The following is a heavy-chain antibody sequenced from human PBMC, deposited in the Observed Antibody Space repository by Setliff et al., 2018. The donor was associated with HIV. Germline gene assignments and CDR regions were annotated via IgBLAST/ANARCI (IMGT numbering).Heavy chain of an antibody. J-gene: IGHJ5*02. Sequence: SETLSLTCTVSGYSISSHYWSWIRQPPGKELEWIGYIFSTGSTNYNPSLKSRVTISVDTSKNQFSLQLSSVTAADTAVYYCARDRRSIFGVDNKNWFDPWGQGTLVTVSS. CDR1: GYSISSHY. CDR3: ARDRRSIFGVDNKNWFDP. D-gene: IGHD3-3*01. CDR2: IFSTGST. V-gene: IGHV4-59*11.